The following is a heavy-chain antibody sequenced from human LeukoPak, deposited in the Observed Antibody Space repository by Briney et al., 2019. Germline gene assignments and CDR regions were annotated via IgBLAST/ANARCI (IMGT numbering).Heavy chain of an antibody. J-gene: IGHJ4*02. CDR3: ARHRAYSSSSPFDY. D-gene: IGHD6-6*01. Sequence: SETLSLTCTVSGASISSYYWSWIRQPPGKGLEWIGYIYYSGSTNYNPSLKSRVTISVDTSKNQFSLRLSSVTAADTAVYYCARHRAYSSSSPFDYWGQGTLVTVSS. CDR1: GASISSYY. V-gene: IGHV4-59*08. CDR2: IYYSGST.